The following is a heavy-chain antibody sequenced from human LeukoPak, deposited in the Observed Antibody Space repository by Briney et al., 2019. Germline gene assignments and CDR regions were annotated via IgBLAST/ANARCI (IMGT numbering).Heavy chain of an antibody. Sequence: SETLSPTCTVSGGSISSSSYYWGWIRQPPGKGLEWIGSIYYSGSTYYNPSLKSRVTISVDTSKNQFSLKLSSVTAADTAVYYCARPRRHYYGSRGDDWFDPWGQGTLVTVSS. CDR3: ARPRRHYYGSRGDDWFDP. CDR2: IYYSGST. CDR1: GGSISSSSYY. V-gene: IGHV4-39*01. J-gene: IGHJ5*02. D-gene: IGHD3-10*01.